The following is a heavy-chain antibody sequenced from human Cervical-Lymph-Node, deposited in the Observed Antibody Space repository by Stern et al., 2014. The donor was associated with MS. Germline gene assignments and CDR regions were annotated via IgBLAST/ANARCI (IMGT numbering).Heavy chain of an antibody. CDR1: GDTFGTYG. CDR3: AIMGTNGIDV. V-gene: IGHV1-18*01. D-gene: IGHD5-18*01. Sequence: DQLVESGTEVKKPGAPVKVSCKASGDTFGTYGVNWVRQAPGQRLEWLGWISGYKGNTNYAQRLQGRVTLTTDTSTTTAYMELRSLRSDDTAVYYCAIMGTNGIDVWGQGTTVTVSS. CDR2: ISGYKGNT. J-gene: IGHJ6*02.